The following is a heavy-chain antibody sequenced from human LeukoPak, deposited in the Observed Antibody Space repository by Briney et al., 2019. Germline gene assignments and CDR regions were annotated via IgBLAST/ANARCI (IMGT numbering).Heavy chain of an antibody. Sequence: ASVKVSCKASVYRFTSHYVNWVRQAPGQGLEWMGIINPNGGSTSYARKFQGRVSMTSDTSTSTVYMELSSLSYEDTAVYYCARDPISSGWPRGGWFDSWGQGILVTVSS. J-gene: IGHJ5*01. D-gene: IGHD6-25*01. CDR2: INPNGGST. V-gene: IGHV1-46*01. CDR3: ARDPISSGWPRGGWFDS. CDR1: VYRFTSHY.